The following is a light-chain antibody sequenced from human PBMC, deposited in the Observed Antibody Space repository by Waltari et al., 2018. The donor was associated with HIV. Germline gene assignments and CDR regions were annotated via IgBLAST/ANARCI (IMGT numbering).Light chain of an antibody. CDR2: RNN. V-gene: IGLV1-47*01. CDR1: SSNIGSNY. Sequence: QSVLTQPPSASGTPGQRVTISCSGSSSNIGSNYVYWYQQLPGTAPKLLIYRNNQRPSGVPDRFSGSKSGTSASLAISGRRSEDEADYYCAAWDDSLSGPSFGTGTKVTVL. J-gene: IGLJ1*01. CDR3: AAWDDSLSGPS.